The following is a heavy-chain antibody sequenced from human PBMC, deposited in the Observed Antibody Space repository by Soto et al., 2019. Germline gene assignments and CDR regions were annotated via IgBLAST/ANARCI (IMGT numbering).Heavy chain of an antibody. CDR3: TRSRRSLLMVYGFGGMDV. V-gene: IGHV3-23*01. CDR1: GFTVGSHA. D-gene: IGHD2-8*01. J-gene: IGHJ6*02. CDR2: ISGSGDGT. Sequence: GSLGLSCAGSGFTVGSHAMSWVRQAPGKGLEWVSSISGSGDGTYYGDSVKGRFTISRDSSSSTLYLQMDNLRGEDTAVYFCTRSRRSLLMVYGFGGMDVWGQGTKVTVYS.